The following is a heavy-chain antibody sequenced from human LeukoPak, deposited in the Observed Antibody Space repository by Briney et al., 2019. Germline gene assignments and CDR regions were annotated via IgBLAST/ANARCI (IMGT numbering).Heavy chain of an antibody. D-gene: IGHD3-10*01. V-gene: IGHV3-20*04. Sequence: PGGSLRLSCAASGFTFDDYGMSWVRQAPGKGLEWVSGINWNGGSTGYADSVKGRFTISRDNAKNSLYLQMNSLRAEDTALYYCARPRDITMVRGVIIMDYWGQGTLVTVSS. CDR2: INWNGGST. CDR1: GFTFDDYG. CDR3: ARPRDITMVRGVIIMDY. J-gene: IGHJ4*02.